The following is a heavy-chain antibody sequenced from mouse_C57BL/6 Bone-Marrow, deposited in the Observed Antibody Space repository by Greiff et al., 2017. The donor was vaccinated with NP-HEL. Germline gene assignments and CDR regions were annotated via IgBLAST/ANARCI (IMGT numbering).Heavy chain of an antibody. CDR2: IWWDDDK. V-gene: IGHV8-8*01. CDR1: GFSLSTFGMG. Sequence: ESGPGILQPSQTLSLTCSFSGFSLSTFGMGVGWIRQPSGKGLEWLAHIWWDDDKYYNPALKSRLTISKDTSKNQVFLKIANVDTADTATYYCARPHYYGSSPFAYWGQGTLVTVSA. J-gene: IGHJ3*01. D-gene: IGHD1-1*01. CDR3: ARPHYYGSSPFAY.